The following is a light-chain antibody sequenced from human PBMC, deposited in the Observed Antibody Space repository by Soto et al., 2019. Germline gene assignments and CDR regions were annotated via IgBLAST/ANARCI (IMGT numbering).Light chain of an antibody. CDR3: QQSYSSWAT. Sequence: DIQMTQSPSSLSASVGDRVTITCRARQSISNYLNWYQLKPGKVPKLLIYAASTLKIGVPSRFSGSGSGTDFTLTISSLQPDDSASYYCQQSYSSWATFGGGTKVEIK. CDR2: AAS. V-gene: IGKV1-39*01. CDR1: QSISNY. J-gene: IGKJ4*01.